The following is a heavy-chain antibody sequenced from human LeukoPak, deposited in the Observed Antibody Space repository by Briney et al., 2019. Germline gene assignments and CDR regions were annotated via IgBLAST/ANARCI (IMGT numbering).Heavy chain of an antibody. D-gene: IGHD3-22*01. V-gene: IGHV1-18*01. CDR2: ISAYNGNT. CDR3: ARLSFYYDSWRYYYYGMDV. Sequence: ASVKVSCKASGYTFTSYGISWVRQAPGQGLEWMGWISAYNGNTNYAQKLQGRVTMTRNTSISTAYMELSSLRSEDTAVYYCARLSFYYDSWRYYYYGMDVWGQGTTVTVSS. CDR1: GYTFTSYG. J-gene: IGHJ6*02.